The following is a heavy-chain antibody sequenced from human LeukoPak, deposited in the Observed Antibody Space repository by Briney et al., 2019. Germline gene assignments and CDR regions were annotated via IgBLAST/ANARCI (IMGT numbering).Heavy chain of an antibody. CDR2: ISSSGSTI. Sequence: PGGSLRLSCAASGFTFSSYWMSWVRQAPGKGLEWVSYISSSGSTIYYADSVKGRFTISRDNAKNSLFLQMNSLRAEDTAVYYCARDNLRGLWFGERGYFDYWGQGTLVTVSS. V-gene: IGHV3-48*01. CDR1: GFTFSSYW. D-gene: IGHD3-10*01. J-gene: IGHJ4*02. CDR3: ARDNLRGLWFGERGYFDY.